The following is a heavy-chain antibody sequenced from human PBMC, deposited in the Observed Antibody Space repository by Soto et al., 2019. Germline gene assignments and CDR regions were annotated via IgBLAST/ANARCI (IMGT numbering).Heavy chain of an antibody. CDR2: IRSKAYGGTT. CDR1: GFTFGDYA. J-gene: IGHJ6*03. D-gene: IGHD2-2*01. Sequence: PGGSLRLSCTASGFTFGDYAMSWFRQAPGKGLEWVGFIRSKAYGGTTEYAASVKGRFTISRDDSKSIAYLQMNSLKTEDIAVYYCTRAPFEVPDAKDYYYYYMDVWGKGTTVTVSS. CDR3: TRAPFEVPDAKDYYYYYMDV. V-gene: IGHV3-49*03.